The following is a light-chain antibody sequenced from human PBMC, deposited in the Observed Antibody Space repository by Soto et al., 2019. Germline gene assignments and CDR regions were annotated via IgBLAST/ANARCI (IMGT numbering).Light chain of an antibody. Sequence: EIVMTQSPATLSVSPGERATLSCRASQSVSSNLAWYQQKPGQAPRLLIYGASTRATGIPARFSGSGSGTEFTLTISSLQSEDFAVYYCQQYGSSLSYTFGQGTKLEIK. CDR2: GAS. V-gene: IGKV3-15*01. CDR3: QQYGSSLSYT. J-gene: IGKJ2*01. CDR1: QSVSSN.